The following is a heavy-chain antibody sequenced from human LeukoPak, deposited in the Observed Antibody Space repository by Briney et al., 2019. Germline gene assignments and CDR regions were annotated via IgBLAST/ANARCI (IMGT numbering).Heavy chain of an antibody. J-gene: IGHJ4*02. D-gene: IGHD6-13*01. V-gene: IGHV4-4*02. CDR2: IYHSGST. Sequence: PSETLSLTCAVSGGPISSSNWWSWVRQPPGKGLEWIGEIYHSGSTNYNPSLKSRVTISVDKSKNQFSLKLSSVTAAAPAGYYCGGRSGFGQQVGGGGYWGQGTLVTVSS. CDR3: GGRSGFGQQVGGGGY. CDR1: GGPISSSNW.